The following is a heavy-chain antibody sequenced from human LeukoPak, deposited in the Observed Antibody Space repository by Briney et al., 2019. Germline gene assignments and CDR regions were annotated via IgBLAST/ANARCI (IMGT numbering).Heavy chain of an antibody. CDR2: IYYSGST. V-gene: IGHV4-59*05. CDR1: GGSLSNYY. D-gene: IGHD3-10*01. J-gene: IGHJ2*01. Sequence: SETLSLTCSVSGGSLSNYYWTWIRRPPGKGLEWIGSIYYSGSTYYNPSLKSRVTISVDTSKNQFSLKLSSVTAADTAVYYCARHRFGELLHFDLWGRGTLVTVSS. CDR3: ARHRFGELLHFDL.